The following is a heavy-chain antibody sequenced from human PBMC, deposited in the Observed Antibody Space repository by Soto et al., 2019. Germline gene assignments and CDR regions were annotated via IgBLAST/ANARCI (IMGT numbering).Heavy chain of an antibody. CDR1: GGSISSGVYS. J-gene: IGHJ5*02. CDR2: IYHSGST. Sequence: QLHLQESGSGLVKPSQTLSLTCAVSGGSISSGVYSWSWIRQPPGQGLAWIGYIYHSGSTYYNPSLKSRVTISVDRYKNQFSLKLSSVTAADTDVYYCARVAYCGGDCYRGFDPWGQGTLVTVSS. D-gene: IGHD2-21*02. V-gene: IGHV4-30-2*01. CDR3: ARVAYCGGDCYRGFDP.